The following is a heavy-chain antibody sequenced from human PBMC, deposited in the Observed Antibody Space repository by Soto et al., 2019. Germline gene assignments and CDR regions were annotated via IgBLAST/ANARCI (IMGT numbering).Heavy chain of an antibody. CDR1: GFTFSSYA. V-gene: IGHV3-23*01. CDR3: AKAVGVAGRYYFDY. D-gene: IGHD6-19*01. J-gene: IGHJ4*02. Sequence: GGSLKLSCAASGFTFSSYAMSWVRQAPGKGLEWVSAIGGSGGSTYYADSVKGRFTISRDNSKNTLYLQMNSLRAEDTAVDYCAKAVGVAGRYYFDYWGQGTLVTVSS. CDR2: IGGSGGST.